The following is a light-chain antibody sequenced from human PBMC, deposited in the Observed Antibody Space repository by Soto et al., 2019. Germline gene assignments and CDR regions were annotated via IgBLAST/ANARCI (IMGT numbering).Light chain of an antibody. CDR1: SSDIGTYNY. CDR2: EVS. Sequence: QSALTQPASVSGSPGQSITISCTGTSSDIGTYNYVSWYQQHPGEAPKLIIYEVSKRPSGVSNRFSGSKSVNTASLTISGLQAEDEADYYCSSYTDTTPSPFGGGTKVTVL. J-gene: IGLJ2*01. V-gene: IGLV2-14*01. CDR3: SSYTDTTPSP.